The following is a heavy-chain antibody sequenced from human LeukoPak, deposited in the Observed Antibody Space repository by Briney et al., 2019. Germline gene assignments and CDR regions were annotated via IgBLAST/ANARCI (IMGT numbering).Heavy chain of an antibody. CDR2: INTNTGNP. V-gene: IGHV7-4-1*02. CDR1: GYTFSSYA. J-gene: IGHJ3*02. CDR3: ARGRWDWNDAFDI. Sequence: ASVKVSCKASGYTFSSYAIHWVRQAPGQGLEWMGWINTNTGNPTYVQGLTGRFVFSLDTSVSTAYLQISSLKAEDTAVYYCARGRWDWNDAFDIWGQGTKVTVSS. D-gene: IGHD1-1*01.